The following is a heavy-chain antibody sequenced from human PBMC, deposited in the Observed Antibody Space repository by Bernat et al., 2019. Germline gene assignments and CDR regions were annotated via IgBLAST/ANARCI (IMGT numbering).Heavy chain of an antibody. Sequence: EVQLVESGGGLVKPGGSLRLSCAGSGVTFSDTWLNWVRQAPGKGLEWVGRVKRKIDGETTEYAAPVKGRFTISRDDSKYALYLHMNSLKTEDTALYYCTTDFDYWGQGTRVTVSA. CDR3: TTDFDY. J-gene: IGHJ4*02. V-gene: IGHV3-15*07. CDR2: VKRKIDGETT. CDR1: GVTFSDTW.